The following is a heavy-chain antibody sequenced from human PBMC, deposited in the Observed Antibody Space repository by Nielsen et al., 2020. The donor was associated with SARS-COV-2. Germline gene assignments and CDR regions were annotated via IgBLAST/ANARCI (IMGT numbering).Heavy chain of an antibody. CDR1: GFIFSSYG. CDR2: IWYDGSKK. CDR3: ARDRGLTTNWFDP. V-gene: IGHV3-33*01. D-gene: IGHD3-10*01. Sequence: GESLKISCAASGFIFSSYGMHWVRQAPGKGLEWVAVIWYDGSKKHYADSVKGRFTISRDNSKNTLYLQMNSLRAEDTAVYYCARDRGLTTNWFDPWGQGTLVTVSS. J-gene: IGHJ5*02.